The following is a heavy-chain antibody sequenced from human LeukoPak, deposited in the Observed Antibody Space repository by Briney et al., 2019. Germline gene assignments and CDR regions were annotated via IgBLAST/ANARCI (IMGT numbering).Heavy chain of an antibody. CDR1: GYTFTSYG. D-gene: IGHD4-23*01. CDR2: INPNSGGT. J-gene: IGHJ5*02. V-gene: IGHV1-2*02. CDR3: ARDNSVEDTAWWFDP. Sequence: ASVKVSCKASGYTFTSYGISWVRQAPRQGLEWMGWINPNSGGTNYAQKFQGRVTMTRDTSISTAYMELSRLRSEDTAVYYCARDNSVEDTAWWFDPWGQGTLVTVSS.